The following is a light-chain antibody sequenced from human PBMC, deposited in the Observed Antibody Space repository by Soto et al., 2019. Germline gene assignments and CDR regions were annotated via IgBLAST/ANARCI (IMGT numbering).Light chain of an antibody. Sequence: QSALTQPPSACGSPGQSVTIACTRTSGNNYVSWYEQHPGKAPKLIIYEVTKRPSGVPARFSGSKSGNTASLTVSGLQAEDEADYYCAAWDDSLNGYVFGTGTKLTV. CDR1: SGNNY. CDR2: EVT. J-gene: IGLJ1*01. CDR3: AAWDDSLNGYV. V-gene: IGLV2-8*01.